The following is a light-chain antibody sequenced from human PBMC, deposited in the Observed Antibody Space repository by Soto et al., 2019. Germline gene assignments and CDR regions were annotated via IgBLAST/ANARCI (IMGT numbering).Light chain of an antibody. J-gene: IGKJ1*01. Sequence: EVVLTQSPGTLSLSPGERATLSCRASQNIRGNELAWYQQKPGQAPRLLIYRGSTRATGIPDRFSGRGSGTDFTLTISILEHEDFAVYYCQDYGTSAPWTFGQGTKVEIK. CDR3: QDYGTSAPWT. CDR1: QNIRGNE. V-gene: IGKV3-20*01. CDR2: RGS.